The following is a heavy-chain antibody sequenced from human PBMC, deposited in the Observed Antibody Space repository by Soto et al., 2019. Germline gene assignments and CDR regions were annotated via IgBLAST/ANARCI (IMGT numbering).Heavy chain of an antibody. CDR3: ARVRGYSYRYERVDAFDI. CDR1: GFTFSDYY. Sequence: QVQLVESGGGLVKPGGSLRLSCAASGFTFSDYYMSWVRQSPGKGLEWVSYISNSGNVIYYVDSVKGRFTISRDNAKNSLYLQMNSLRAEDTAVYYCARVRGYSYRYERVDAFDIWGQGTMVTVSS. D-gene: IGHD5-18*01. J-gene: IGHJ3*02. V-gene: IGHV3-11*01. CDR2: ISNSGNVI.